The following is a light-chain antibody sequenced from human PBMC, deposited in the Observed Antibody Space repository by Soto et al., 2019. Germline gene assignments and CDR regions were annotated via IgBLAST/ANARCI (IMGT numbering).Light chain of an antibody. Sequence: IQMTKAPSSLSASVRDRVNVTCRPSQSISGSLNWYQQKPGKAPKLLIYGASTLRSGVPSRFSGSGSGTDYALTISSLQPDDFPPCYCHPRYRAPPFGQETPLE. CDR2: GAS. CDR3: HPRYRAPP. V-gene: IGKV1-39*01. J-gene: IGKJ5*01. CDR1: QSISGS.